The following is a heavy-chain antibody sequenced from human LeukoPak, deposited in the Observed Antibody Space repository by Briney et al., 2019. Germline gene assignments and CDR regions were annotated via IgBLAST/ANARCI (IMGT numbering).Heavy chain of an antibody. J-gene: IGHJ4*02. V-gene: IGHV1-69*05. CDR3: ASTPLEWLVHSRDY. CDR2: IIPIFGTA. CDR1: GYTFTSYG. D-gene: IGHD6-19*01. Sequence: SVNVSCKASGYTFTSYGISWVRQAPGQGLEWMGGIIPIFGTANYAQKFQGKVTITTDESTSTAYMELSGLKSEDPAVYYCASTPLEWLVHSRDYWGQGTLVTVSS.